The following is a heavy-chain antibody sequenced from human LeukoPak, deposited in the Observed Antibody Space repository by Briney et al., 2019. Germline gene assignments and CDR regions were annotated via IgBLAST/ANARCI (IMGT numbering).Heavy chain of an antibody. CDR2: ISYDGSNK. D-gene: IGHD4-17*01. Sequence: GRSLRLSCAASGFTFSSYAMHWVRQAPGKGLEWVAVISYDGSNKYYADSVKGRFTISRDNSKNTLYLQMNSLRAEDTAVYYCARDRLYGDYAIYYFDYWGQGTLVTVSS. V-gene: IGHV3-30*04. J-gene: IGHJ4*02. CDR1: GFTFSSYA. CDR3: ARDRLYGDYAIYYFDY.